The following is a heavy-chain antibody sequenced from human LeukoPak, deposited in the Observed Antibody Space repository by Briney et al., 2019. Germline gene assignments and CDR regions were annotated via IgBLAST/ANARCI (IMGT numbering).Heavy chain of an antibody. CDR3: AKDLGRYRNNFFDY. V-gene: IGHV3-23*01. CDR2: ISGSGGGT. CDR1: GFTFSSIA. D-gene: IGHD1-26*01. J-gene: IGHJ4*02. Sequence: GGSLRLSCAASGFTFSSIAMSWVRQAPDKGLEWVSTISGSGGGTYYADSVKGRFTISRDDSKNTLYLRMNSLRADDTAVYYCAKDLGRYRNNFFDYWGQGNLVTVSS.